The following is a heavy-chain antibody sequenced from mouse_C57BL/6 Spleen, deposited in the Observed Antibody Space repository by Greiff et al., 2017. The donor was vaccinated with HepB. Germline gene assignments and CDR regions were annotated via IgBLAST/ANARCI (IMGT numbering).Heavy chain of an antibody. CDR1: GFNIKDDY. V-gene: IGHV14-4*01. CDR3: TTPYDYDPAWFAY. Sequence: VQLQQSGAELVRPGASVKLSCPASGFNIKDDYMHWVKQRPEQGLEWIGWIDPENGDTEYASKFQGKATITADTSSNTAYLQLSSLTSEDTAVYYCTTPYDYDPAWFAYWGQGTLVTVSA. CDR2: IDPENGDT. D-gene: IGHD2-4*01. J-gene: IGHJ3*01.